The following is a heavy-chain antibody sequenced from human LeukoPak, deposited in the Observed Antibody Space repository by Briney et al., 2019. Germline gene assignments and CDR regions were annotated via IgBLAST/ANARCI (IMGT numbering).Heavy chain of an antibody. CDR2: IYYSGST. CDR1: GGSISSYY. J-gene: IGHJ6*03. D-gene: IGHD3-10*01. CDR3: ARSYEAGGYYYYYMDV. V-gene: IGHV4-59*01. Sequence: PSETLSLTCTVSGGSISSYYWSWIRQPPGKGLEWIGYIYYSGSTNYNPSLKSRVTISVDTSKNQFSLKLSSVTAADTAVYYCARSYEAGGYYYYYMDVWGKGTTVTVSS.